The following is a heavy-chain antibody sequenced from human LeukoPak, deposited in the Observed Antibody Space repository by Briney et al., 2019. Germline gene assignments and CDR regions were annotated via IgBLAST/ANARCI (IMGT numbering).Heavy chain of an antibody. J-gene: IGHJ5*02. V-gene: IGHV1-69*05. CDR2: IIPIFGTA. D-gene: IGHD1-26*01. CDR1: GGTFSSYA. Sequence: SVKVSCKASGGTFSSYAISWVRQAPGQGLEWMGGIIPIFGTANYAQKFQGRVTITTDESTSTAYMELSSLRSEDTAVYYCARENVARIVGASVNWFDPWGQGTLVTVSS. CDR3: ARENVARIVGASVNWFDP.